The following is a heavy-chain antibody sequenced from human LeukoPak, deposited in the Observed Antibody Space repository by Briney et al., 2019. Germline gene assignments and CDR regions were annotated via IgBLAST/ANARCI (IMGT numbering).Heavy chain of an antibody. CDR2: ISAYNGDT. J-gene: IGHJ4*02. CDR1: GYIFASYG. CDR3: ARDTALIITPGGPDY. Sequence: ASVKVSCKASGYIFASYGISWVRQAPGQGLEWMGWISAYNGDTKYAQNLQGRVTLTTDTSTGTAYMELRSLTSDDTALYYCARDTALIITPGGPDYWGLGTLITVSS. V-gene: IGHV1-18*01. D-gene: IGHD3-10*01.